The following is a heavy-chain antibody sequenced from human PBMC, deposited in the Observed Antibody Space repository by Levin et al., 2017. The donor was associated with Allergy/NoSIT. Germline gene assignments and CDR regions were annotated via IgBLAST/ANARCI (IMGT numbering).Heavy chain of an antibody. CDR1: GDSFKTYG. D-gene: IGHD5-24*01. V-gene: IGHV1-69*01. CDR3: SRDSRWHLDV. CDR2: ILPLYGRT. J-gene: IGHJ6*02. Sequence: PGGSLRLSCKASGDSFKTYGISWVRRAPGHGLEWMGAILPLYGRTDYAKTFQGRLTITADEYTNTAYMVLSNLESDDTAVYFCSRDSRWHLDVWGPGTTVTVSS.